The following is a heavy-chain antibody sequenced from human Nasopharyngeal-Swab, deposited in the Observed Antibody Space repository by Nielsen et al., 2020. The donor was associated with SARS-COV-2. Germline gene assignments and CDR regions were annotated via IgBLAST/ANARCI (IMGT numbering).Heavy chain of an antibody. V-gene: IGHV1-8*01. CDR3: ARKKGHSSGWWGY. J-gene: IGHJ4*02. CDR1: GDTFTSYD. Sequence: ASVKDSCKAAGDTFTSYDINWVRQATGQGLEWMEWMNPNSGNTGYAQKFQGRVTMTRNTSISTAYMELSSLRSEDTAVYYCARKKGHSSGWWGYWGQGTLVTVSS. CDR2: MNPNSGNT. D-gene: IGHD6-19*01.